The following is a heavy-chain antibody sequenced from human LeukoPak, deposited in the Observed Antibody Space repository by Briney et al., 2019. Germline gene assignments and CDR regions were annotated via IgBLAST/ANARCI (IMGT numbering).Heavy chain of an antibody. J-gene: IGHJ4*02. V-gene: IGHV4-59*11. CDR3: ARSDQGRRFDY. Sequence: PSETLSLTCTVSGGSISSHYWSWIRQPPGKGLEWIGYIYYSGSTNYNPSLKSRVTISVDTSKNQFSQKLSSVTAADTAVYYCARSDQGRRFDYWGQGTLVTVSS. CDR2: IYYSGST. CDR1: GGSISSHY. D-gene: IGHD3-10*01.